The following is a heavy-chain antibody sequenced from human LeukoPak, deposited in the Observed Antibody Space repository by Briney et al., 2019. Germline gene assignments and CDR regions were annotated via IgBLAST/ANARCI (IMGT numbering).Heavy chain of an antibody. Sequence: GGSLRLSFEASGFTFSSYGMSWVRQAPGKGLEWVSSVSGGAGSTSYADSVKGRFTISRDNSKNTLYLQMNSLRAEDTAVYYCAIRGYGSSWQYFDYWGQGTLVTVSS. D-gene: IGHD6-13*01. CDR1: GFTFSSYG. V-gene: IGHV3-23*01. J-gene: IGHJ4*02. CDR3: AIRGYGSSWQYFDY. CDR2: VSGGAGST.